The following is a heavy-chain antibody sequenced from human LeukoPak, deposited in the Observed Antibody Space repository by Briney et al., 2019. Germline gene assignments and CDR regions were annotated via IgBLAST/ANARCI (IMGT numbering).Heavy chain of an antibody. J-gene: IGHJ4*02. Sequence: VGSLRLSCAASGFTFSSYGMHWVRQAPGKGLEGVAFIRYDGSNKYYADSVKGRFTISRDNSKNTLYLQMNSLRAEDTAVYYCAKDYDFWSGRLEYWGRGTLDTVSS. D-gene: IGHD3-3*01. V-gene: IGHV3-30*02. CDR1: GFTFSSYG. CDR2: IRYDGSNK. CDR3: AKDYDFWSGRLEY.